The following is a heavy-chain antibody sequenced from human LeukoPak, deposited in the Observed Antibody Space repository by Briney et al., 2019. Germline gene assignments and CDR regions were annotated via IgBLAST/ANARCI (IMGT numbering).Heavy chain of an antibody. J-gene: IGHJ3*02. V-gene: IGHV1-18*01. CDR2: ISAYNGNT. Sequence: GASVKVSCKASGYTFTSYGISWVRQGPGQGLEWMGWISAYNGNTNYAQKLQGRVTMTTDTSTSTAYMELRSLRSDDTAVYYCARDQYSGSYYPLDAFDIWGQGTMVTVSS. CDR1: GYTFTSYG. D-gene: IGHD1-26*01. CDR3: ARDQYSGSYYPLDAFDI.